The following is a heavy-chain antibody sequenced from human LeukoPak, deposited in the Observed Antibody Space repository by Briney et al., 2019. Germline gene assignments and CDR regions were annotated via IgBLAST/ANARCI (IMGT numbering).Heavy chain of an antibody. CDR2: ITFDGYNK. CDR3: AKEYDIVTGYYAFDI. Sequence: GVSLRLSCAASGFSFKTHGVHWVRQAPGKGLEWVSFITFDGYNKYYADSLKGRFTISRDNSKGTLYLQMNSLRPEDTAVYYCAKEYDIVTGYYAFDIWGQGTMVTVSS. V-gene: IGHV3-30*02. D-gene: IGHD3-9*01. CDR1: GFSFKTHG. J-gene: IGHJ3*02.